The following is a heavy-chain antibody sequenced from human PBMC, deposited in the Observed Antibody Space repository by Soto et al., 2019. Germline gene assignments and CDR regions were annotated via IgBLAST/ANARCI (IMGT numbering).Heavy chain of an antibody. V-gene: IGHV3-21*04. Sequence: PGGSLRLSCAGSGFTFRSSTMSWVRQAPGKGLEWVSSISSSSSYIYYADSVKGRFTISRDTSKNTLFLQMNSLRAEDTALYFCAKDGTTGGQHYYGMDVWGQGTTVTVSS. J-gene: IGHJ6*02. D-gene: IGHD2-15*01. CDR2: ISSSSSYI. CDR3: AKDGTTGGQHYYGMDV. CDR1: GFTFRSST.